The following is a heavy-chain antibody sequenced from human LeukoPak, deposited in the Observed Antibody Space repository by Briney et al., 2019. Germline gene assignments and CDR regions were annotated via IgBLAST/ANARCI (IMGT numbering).Heavy chain of an antibody. Sequence: GGSLRLSCASSVFPHSSHGVHGVRQAPARGLEGVAFIRYDGRNKYYADSVKGRFTISRDNAKNSLYLQMNRLGAEDTAVYYCARGGSIDYWGQGTLVTVSS. CDR3: ARGGSIDY. CDR1: VFPHSSHG. D-gene: IGHD1-26*01. J-gene: IGHJ4*02. CDR2: IRYDGRNK. V-gene: IGHV3-30*02.